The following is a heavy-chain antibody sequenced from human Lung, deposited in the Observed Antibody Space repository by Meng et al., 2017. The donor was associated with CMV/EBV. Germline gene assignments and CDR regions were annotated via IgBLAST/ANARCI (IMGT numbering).Heavy chain of an antibody. Sequence: SXKISXAAAGFTFDDYAMHWVPQAPGKGLEWVSGISWNSGSIGYAVSVKGRFTISRDNAKNSLYLQMNSLRTEDTALYYCAKDIGALLQGNAFDIWGQRAMVTVSS. CDR1: GFTFDDYA. V-gene: IGHV3-9*01. J-gene: IGHJ3*02. CDR2: ISWNSGSI. CDR3: AKDIGALLQGNAFDI. D-gene: IGHD2-15*01.